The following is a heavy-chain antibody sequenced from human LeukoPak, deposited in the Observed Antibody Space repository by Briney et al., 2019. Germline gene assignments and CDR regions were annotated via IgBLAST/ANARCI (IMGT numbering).Heavy chain of an antibody. D-gene: IGHD3-3*01. CDR2: IYPGDSDT. CDR1: GYSFTSYW. V-gene: IGHV5-51*01. CDR3: ARLVWGYDFWDNWFDP. J-gene: IGHJ5*02. Sequence: GESLKISCKGSGYSFTSYWIGWVRQMPGKGLEWMGIIYPGDSDTRYSPSFQGQVTISADKSISTAYLQWSSLKASDTAMYYCARLVWGYDFWDNWFDPWGQGTLVTVSS.